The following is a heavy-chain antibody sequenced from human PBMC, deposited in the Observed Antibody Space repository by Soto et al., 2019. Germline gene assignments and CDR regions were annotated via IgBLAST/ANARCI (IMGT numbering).Heavy chain of an antibody. V-gene: IGHV3-23*01. CDR3: AKGSGYDSGSPLVDY. CDR1: GFTFSSYA. CDR2: IRGGGGCI. D-gene: IGHD3-10*01. Sequence: GGSLRLSCAASGFTFSSYAMSLVRQAPGKGLEWVSPIRGGGGCIYYAESGKGRFTISRDHSKNTPDLQMNSLRAEDTAVYYCAKGSGYDSGSPLVDYWGQGTLVTVSS. J-gene: IGHJ4*02.